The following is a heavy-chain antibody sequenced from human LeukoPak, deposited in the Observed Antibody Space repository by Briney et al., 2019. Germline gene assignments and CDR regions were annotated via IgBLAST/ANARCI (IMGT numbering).Heavy chain of an antibody. CDR2: ISGSGGST. J-gene: IGHJ4*02. CDR3: AKDPQQWLALNYFDY. D-gene: IGHD6-19*01. Sequence: GGSLRLTCAASGFTFSSYAMSWVRQAPGKGLEWVSAISGSGGSTYYADSVKGRFTISRDNSKNTLYLQMNSLRAEDTAVYYCAKDPQQWLALNYFDYWGQGTLVTVSS. V-gene: IGHV3-23*01. CDR1: GFTFSSYA.